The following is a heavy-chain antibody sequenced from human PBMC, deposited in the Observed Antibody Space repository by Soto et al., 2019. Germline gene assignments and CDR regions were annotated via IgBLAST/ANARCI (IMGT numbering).Heavy chain of an antibody. D-gene: IGHD3-10*01. CDR3: ARDTFYCPGTYNYMDV. CDR2: INAGSGNT. J-gene: IGHJ6*04. Sequence: QVQLVQSGAEVKKPGASVKVSCKASGYTFTTYTIHWVRQAPGQRLEWMGWINAGSGNTKNAQKFQGRVTITRNTSATTAYMELSSLRSEDTAVYYCARDTFYCPGTYNYMDVWGTGTTVAVSS. CDR1: GYTFTTYT. V-gene: IGHV1-3*01.